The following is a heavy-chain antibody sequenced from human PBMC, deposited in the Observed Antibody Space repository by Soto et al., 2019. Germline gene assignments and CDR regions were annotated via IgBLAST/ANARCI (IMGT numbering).Heavy chain of an antibody. CDR2: ISGSGGST. V-gene: IGHV3-23*01. CDR3: AGSGKNWFDP. J-gene: IGHJ5*02. D-gene: IGHD1-26*01. CDR1: GFTFSSYA. Sequence: GGSLRLSCAASGFTFSSYAMSWVRQAPGKGLEWVSAISGSGGSTYYADSVKGRFTISRDNSKNTLYLQMNGLRAEDTAVYYCAGSGKNWFDPWGQGALVTVSS.